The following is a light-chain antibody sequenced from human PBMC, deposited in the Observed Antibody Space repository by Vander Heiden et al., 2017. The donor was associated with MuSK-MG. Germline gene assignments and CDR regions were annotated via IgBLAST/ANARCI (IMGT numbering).Light chain of an antibody. CDR1: SLRSYY. J-gene: IGLJ2*01. Sequence: SSELTQDPAVSVALGQTVRITCQGDSLRSYYASWYQQKPGQAPVLVIYGKNNRPSGTPDRCSGSSSGNTASLTITGAQAEDEADYYCNSRDSSGNHVVFGGGTKLTVL. V-gene: IGLV3-19*01. CDR2: GKN. CDR3: NSRDSSGNHVV.